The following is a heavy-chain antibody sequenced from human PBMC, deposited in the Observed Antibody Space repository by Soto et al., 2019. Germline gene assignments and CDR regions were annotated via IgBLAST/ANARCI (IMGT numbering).Heavy chain of an antibody. D-gene: IGHD3-10*01. Sequence: SETLSLTCTVSGGSISSYYWSWIRQPPGKGLEWIGYIYYSGSTNYNPSLKSRVTISVDTSKNQFSLKLSSVTAADTAVYYCARVSHLYYYSSGSYSRWFDPWGQGTLVTVSS. CDR3: ARVSHLYYYSSGSYSRWFDP. CDR1: GGSISSYY. V-gene: IGHV4-59*01. J-gene: IGHJ5*02. CDR2: IYYSGST.